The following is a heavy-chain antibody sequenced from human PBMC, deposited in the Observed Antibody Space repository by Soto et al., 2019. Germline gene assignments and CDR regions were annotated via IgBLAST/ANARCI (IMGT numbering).Heavy chain of an antibody. CDR3: AHSFGPYSSGWYAAYYFDY. Sequence: SGPTLVKPTQTLTLTCTFSGFSLSTSGVGVGWIRQPPGKALEWLALIYWDDDKRYSPSLKSRLTITKDTSKNQVVLTMTNMDPVDTATYYCAHSFGPYSSGWYAAYYFDYWGQGTLVTVSS. D-gene: IGHD6-19*01. CDR2: IYWDDDK. CDR1: GFSLSTSGVG. J-gene: IGHJ4*02. V-gene: IGHV2-5*02.